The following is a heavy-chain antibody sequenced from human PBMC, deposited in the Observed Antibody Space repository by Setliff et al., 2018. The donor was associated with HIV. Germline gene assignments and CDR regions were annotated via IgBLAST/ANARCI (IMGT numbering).Heavy chain of an antibody. Sequence: LSLTCNVSGASTNAYFLSWVRHPAGKGLEWIGHIYTSGTTNHNPSLKSRVTMSLDTSKEQFSLRLRSVTAADTAIYYCAREPSPSQWQPLYFDVWGRGILVTVSS. D-gene: IGHD6-19*01. CDR1: GASTNAYF. CDR2: IYTSGTT. V-gene: IGHV4-4*07. CDR3: AREPSPSQWQPLYFDV. J-gene: IGHJ4*02.